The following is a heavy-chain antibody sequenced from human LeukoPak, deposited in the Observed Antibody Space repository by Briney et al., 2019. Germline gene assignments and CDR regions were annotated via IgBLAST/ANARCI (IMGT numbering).Heavy chain of an antibody. CDR2: ITASSTAI. CDR1: GFTFNIYT. D-gene: IGHD3-9*01. V-gene: IGHV3-21*01. J-gene: IGHJ4*02. Sequence: PGGSLRLSCAASGFTFNIYTMNWVRQAPGKGLEWVSSITASSTAIYSADSVKGRFTISRDNAKNFLYLQMNSLRAEGTAVYYCARTYYDILTGYNPYFDYWGQGILVTVSS. CDR3: ARTYYDILTGYNPYFDY.